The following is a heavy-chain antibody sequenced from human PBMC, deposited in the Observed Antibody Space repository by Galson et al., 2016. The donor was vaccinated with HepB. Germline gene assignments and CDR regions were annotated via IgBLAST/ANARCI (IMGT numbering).Heavy chain of an antibody. CDR1: GFIFSSYA. CDR2: FGDGGDI. Sequence: SLRLSCAASGFIFSSYAMTWVRQAPGKGPEWVSTFGDGGDIYYADSVKGRFTISRDNSRNTLYLQMSSLRAEDTAVYYCTRSQDYHPDFWGQGTLATVSS. CDR3: TRSQDYHPDF. V-gene: IGHV3-23*01. D-gene: IGHD4-11*01. J-gene: IGHJ4*02.